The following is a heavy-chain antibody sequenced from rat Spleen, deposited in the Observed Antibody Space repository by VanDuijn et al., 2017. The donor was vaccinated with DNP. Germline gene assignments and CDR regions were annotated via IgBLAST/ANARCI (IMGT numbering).Heavy chain of an antibody. CDR3: ARHRTIMPYYYAMDA. CDR1: GFTFSNYY. D-gene: IGHD1-12*01. V-gene: IGHV5-7*01. J-gene: IGHJ4*01. CDR2: ISYNGGTP. Sequence: EVQLVESGGGLVQPGRSLKLSCAASGFTFSNYYMAWVRQAPKKGLEWVATISYNGGTPYYRDSVKGRFTISRDNAQNTLYLQMDSLRSEDTATYYCARHRTIMPYYYAMDAWGQGTSVTVSS.